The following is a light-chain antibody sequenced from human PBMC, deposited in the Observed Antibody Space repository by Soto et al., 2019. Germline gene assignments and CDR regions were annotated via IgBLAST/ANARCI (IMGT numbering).Light chain of an antibody. V-gene: IGLV2-23*02. Sequence: QSALTQPASVSGSPGQSITISCTGTSSDVGSYNLVSWYQQHPGKAPKLMIYEVSKRPSGVSNRFSGSTSGTTASLTISGLQAEDEADYYCCSYAGSSTWVFGGGTKLTVL. J-gene: IGLJ3*02. CDR3: CSYAGSSTWV. CDR2: EVS. CDR1: SSDVGSYNL.